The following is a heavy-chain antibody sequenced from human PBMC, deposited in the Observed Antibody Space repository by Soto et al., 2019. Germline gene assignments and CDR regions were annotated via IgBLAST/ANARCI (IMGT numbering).Heavy chain of an antibody. V-gene: IGHV3-33*01. Sequence: GGSLRLSCAASGFTFSSYGMHWVRQAPGKGLEWVAVIWYDGSNKYYADSVKGRFTISRDNSKNTLYLQMNSLRAEDTAVYYCARKTAYDILTGRAFDIWGQGTMVTVSS. J-gene: IGHJ3*02. CDR1: GFTFSSYG. CDR3: ARKTAYDILTGRAFDI. D-gene: IGHD3-9*01. CDR2: IWYDGSNK.